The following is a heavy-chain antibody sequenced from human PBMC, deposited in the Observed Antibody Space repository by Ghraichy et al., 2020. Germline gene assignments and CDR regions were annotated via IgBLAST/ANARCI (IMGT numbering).Heavy chain of an antibody. V-gene: IGHV3-48*02. J-gene: IGHJ6*02. CDR2: ISSSSTTI. CDR1: GFTFNRHD. Sequence: GGSLRLSCAVSGFTFNRHDMTWVRHAPGKGLEGVSYISSSSTTIYYTDSVKGRFTISRDNAKNSLYLQMNSLRDEDTAVYYCARDLASPYYGMDVWGQGTTVTVSS. CDR3: ARDLASPYYGMDV.